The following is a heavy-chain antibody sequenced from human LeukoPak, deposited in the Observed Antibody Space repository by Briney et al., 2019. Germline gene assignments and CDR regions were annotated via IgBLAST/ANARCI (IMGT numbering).Heavy chain of an antibody. J-gene: IGHJ4*02. CDR2: IYYSGST. V-gene: IGHV4-59*08. CDR3: ASVGGSRDY. Sequence: PSETLSLTCTVSGGSISSYYWSWIRQPPGKGLEWIGYIYYSGSTIYNPSLKSRVTISVDTSRNQFSLRLSSVTAADTAVYYCASVGGSRDYWGQGTLVTASS. CDR1: GGSISSYY. D-gene: IGHD3-10*01.